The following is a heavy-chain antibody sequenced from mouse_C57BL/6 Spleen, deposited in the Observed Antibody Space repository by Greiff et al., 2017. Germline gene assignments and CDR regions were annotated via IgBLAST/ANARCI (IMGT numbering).Heavy chain of an antibody. Sequence: QVHVKQSGAELARPGASVKLSCKASGYTFTSYGISWVKQRTGQGLEWIGEIYPRSGNTYYNEKFKGKATLTADKSSSTAYMELRSLTSEDSAVYFCARSPITTVVATGGFDYWGQGTTLTVSS. D-gene: IGHD1-1*01. CDR1: GYTFTSYG. V-gene: IGHV1-81*01. CDR2: IYPRSGNT. CDR3: ARSPITTVVATGGFDY. J-gene: IGHJ2*01.